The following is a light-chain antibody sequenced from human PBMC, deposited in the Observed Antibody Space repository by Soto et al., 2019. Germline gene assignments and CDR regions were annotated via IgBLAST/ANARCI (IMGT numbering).Light chain of an antibody. CDR1: QSVSSN. J-gene: IGKJ1*01. Sequence: EIVMTQSPATLSVSPGERATLSCRASQSVSSNLAWYQQKPGQAPRLLIYGASTRATGIPARFSGSGSGTEFTPTISSLQSEDFAVYYCQQYNNWPPMTFGQGTK. V-gene: IGKV3-15*01. CDR2: GAS. CDR3: QQYNNWPPMT.